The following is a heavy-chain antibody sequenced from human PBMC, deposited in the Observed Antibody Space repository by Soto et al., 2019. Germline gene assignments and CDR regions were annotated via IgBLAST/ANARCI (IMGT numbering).Heavy chain of an antibody. CDR2: IYPGDSDT. V-gene: IGHV5-51*01. CDR1: GYSFTSYW. D-gene: IGHD3-10*01. Sequence: GESLKISCKGSGYSFTSYWIGWVRQMPGKGLEWMGIIYPGDSDTRYSPSFQGQVTISADKSISTAYLQWSSLKASDTAMYYCARVSQGSGRPEGWFDPWGQGTLVTVSS. J-gene: IGHJ5*02. CDR3: ARVSQGSGRPEGWFDP.